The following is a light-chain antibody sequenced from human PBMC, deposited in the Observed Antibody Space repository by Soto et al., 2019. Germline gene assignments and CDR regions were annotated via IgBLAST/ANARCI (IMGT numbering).Light chain of an antibody. Sequence: AVLLTQSPSSFSASTGDRATITCRASQDIHNYLAWYQQVPGKAPKLLLYAASILQTGVPSRFSGSGSGTDFPLTIDGLQSEDFAIYFCQHYYNYPWTFGQGTTVE. CDR3: QHYYNYPWT. J-gene: IGKJ1*01. CDR2: AAS. V-gene: IGKV1-8*01. CDR1: QDIHNY.